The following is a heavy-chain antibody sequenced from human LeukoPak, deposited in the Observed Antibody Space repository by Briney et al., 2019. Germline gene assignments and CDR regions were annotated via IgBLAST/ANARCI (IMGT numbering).Heavy chain of an antibody. V-gene: IGHV3-23*05. CDR1: GFTFSDYA. CDR3: ARSVPDYTRFDF. D-gene: IGHD4-11*01. Sequence: PGGSLRLSCVASGFTFSDYAMNWVQQAPGKGLEWVSTFKTNYNQVYYAESVRGRFTISTDNSKNTAYLQMNSLRVEDTALYYCARSVPDYTRFDFWGQGALVTVSS. CDR2: FKTNYNQV. J-gene: IGHJ4*02.